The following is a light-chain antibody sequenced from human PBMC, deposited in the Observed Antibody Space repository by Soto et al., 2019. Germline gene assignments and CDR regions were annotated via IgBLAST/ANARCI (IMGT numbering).Light chain of an antibody. CDR2: GAS. Sequence: DIVLPQSPATLSLSPGGRASLSCRASQSVSSSYLAWYQQKPGQAPRPLIYGASSRDTGIPDRFSGSGSGTDFTLTISRLEPEDFAVYYCQQYGSSALTFGGGTRVEIK. J-gene: IGKJ4*01. V-gene: IGKV3-20*01. CDR1: QSVSSSY. CDR3: QQYGSSALT.